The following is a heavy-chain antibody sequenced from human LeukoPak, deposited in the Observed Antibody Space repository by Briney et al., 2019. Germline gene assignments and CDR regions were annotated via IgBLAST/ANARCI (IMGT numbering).Heavy chain of an antibody. J-gene: IGHJ4*02. D-gene: IGHD6-6*01. CDR1: GFTFSDYN. CDR3: ASVRYSSSPFDY. CDR2: ISGSSSYT. Sequence: GGSLRLSCAASGFTFSDYNMSWIRQAPGKGLEWVSYISGSSSYTNYADSVKGRFTISRDNAKNSLSLQMNSLRAEDTAVYYCASVRYSSSPFDYWGQGTLVTVSS. V-gene: IGHV3-11*06.